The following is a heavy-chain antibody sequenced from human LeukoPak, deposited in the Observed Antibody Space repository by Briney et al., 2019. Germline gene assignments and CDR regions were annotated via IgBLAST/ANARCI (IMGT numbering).Heavy chain of an antibody. V-gene: IGHV5-51*01. CDR2: INPADSEI. CDR1: GYSFTNSW. CDR3: ARGHSSSWYVGY. Sequence: GESLKISCKGSGYSFTNSWIGWVRQMPGKGLELMGIINPADSEIRYSPSFQGQVTISVDKSISTAYLQWSSLKASDTAMYYCARGHSSSWYVGYWGQGTLVTVSS. D-gene: IGHD6-13*01. J-gene: IGHJ4*02.